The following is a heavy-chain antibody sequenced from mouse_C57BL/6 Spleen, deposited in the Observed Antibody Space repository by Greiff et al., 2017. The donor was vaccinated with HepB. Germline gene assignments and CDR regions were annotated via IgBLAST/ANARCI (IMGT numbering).Heavy chain of an antibody. CDR2: INYDGSST. D-gene: IGHD1-1*02. J-gene: IGHJ2*01. V-gene: IGHV5-16*01. CDR1: GFTFSDYY. CDR3: ARGGNYPDY. Sequence: EVQRVESEGGLVQPGSSMKLSCTASGFTFSDYYMAWVRQVPEKGLEWVANINYDGSSTYYLDSLKSRFIISRDNAKNILYLQMSSLKSEDTATYYCARGGNYPDYWGQGTTLTVSS.